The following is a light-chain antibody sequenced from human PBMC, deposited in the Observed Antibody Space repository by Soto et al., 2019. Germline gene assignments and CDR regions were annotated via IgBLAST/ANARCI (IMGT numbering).Light chain of an antibody. Sequence: QSVLTQPHSVSGSPGQSVTISCTGTSSDVGGYNYVSWYQQHPGKAPKLMIYDVTTRPSGVPDRFSGSKSGNTASLTISGLQAEDEADYYCSSHAGSSVVFGTGTKVTVL. V-gene: IGLV2-11*01. CDR3: SSHAGSSVV. CDR2: DVT. CDR1: SSDVGGYNY. J-gene: IGLJ1*01.